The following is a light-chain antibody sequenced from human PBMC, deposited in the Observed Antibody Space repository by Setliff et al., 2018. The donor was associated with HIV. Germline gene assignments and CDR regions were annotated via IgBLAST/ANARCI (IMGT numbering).Light chain of an antibody. CDR2: EVR. J-gene: IGLJ1*01. Sequence: QSVLAQPASVSGSPGQSITISCTGTSSDVGGYSHVSWYQQHPGKAPKLIIYEVRNRPSGASNRFSGSKSGNTASLTISGLRAEDEADYYCSSYAITNTLPFGTGTKVTVL. CDR1: SSDVGGYSH. V-gene: IGLV2-14*01. CDR3: SSYAITNTLP.